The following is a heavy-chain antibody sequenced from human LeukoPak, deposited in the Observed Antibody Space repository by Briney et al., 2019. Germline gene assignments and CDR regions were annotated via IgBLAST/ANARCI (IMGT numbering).Heavy chain of an antibody. CDR3: ALSRGDILTGYQNYYYYGMDV. CDR2: INPNSGGT. V-gene: IGHV1-2*02. J-gene: IGHJ6*02. Sequence: GASVKVSCKASGYTFTGYYMHWVRQAPGQGLEWMGWINPNSGGTNYAQKFQGRVTMTRDTSISTAYMELSRLRSDDTAVYYCALSRGDILTGYQNYYYYGMDVWGQGTTVTVSS. D-gene: IGHD3-9*01. CDR1: GYTFTGYY.